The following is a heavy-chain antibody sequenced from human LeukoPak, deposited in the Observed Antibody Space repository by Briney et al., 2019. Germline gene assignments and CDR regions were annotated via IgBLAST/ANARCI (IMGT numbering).Heavy chain of an antibody. CDR3: ARGPNWNYFDY. J-gene: IGHJ4*02. CDR1: GDSIRSYY. V-gene: IGHV4-59*01. Sequence: SETLSLTCTVSGDSIRSYYWSWIRQPPGKGLEWIGYIYHSGSTDHNPSLKSRVTMSVDTSKNQFSLKLSSVTAADTAVYYCARGPNWNYFDYWGQGTLVTVSS. D-gene: IGHD1-20*01. CDR2: IYHSGST.